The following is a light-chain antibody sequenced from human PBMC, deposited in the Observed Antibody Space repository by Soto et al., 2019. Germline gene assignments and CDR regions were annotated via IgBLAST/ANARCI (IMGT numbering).Light chain of an antibody. CDR2: DVS. J-gene: IGKJ4*01. CDR1: QSVTSY. CDR3: QQRSNWPHT. V-gene: IGKV3-11*01. Sequence: EIVLTQSPATLSLSPGERATLSCRASQSVTSYLGWYQQKPGQAPRLLIYDVSNRVTGIPARFSGSGSGTDFTLTISSLEPEDFAVYYCQQRSNWPHTFGGGTKVEI.